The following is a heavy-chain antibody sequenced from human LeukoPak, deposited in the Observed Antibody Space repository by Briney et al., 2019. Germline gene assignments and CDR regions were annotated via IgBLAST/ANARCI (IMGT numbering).Heavy chain of an antibody. CDR1: GFTFSNAW. Sequence: GGSLRLSCAASGFTFSNAWMSWIRQAPGKGLEWVSYISSSGSTIYYADSVKGRFTISRDNAKNSLYLQMNSLRAEDTAVYYCARSGYSSGWYVLWGQGTLVTVSS. J-gene: IGHJ1*01. CDR2: ISSSGSTI. CDR3: ARSGYSSGWYVL. D-gene: IGHD6-19*01. V-gene: IGHV3-11*04.